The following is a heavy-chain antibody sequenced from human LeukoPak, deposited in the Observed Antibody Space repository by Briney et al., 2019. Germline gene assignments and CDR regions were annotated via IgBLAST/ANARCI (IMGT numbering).Heavy chain of an antibody. J-gene: IGHJ4*02. D-gene: IGHD3-22*01. V-gene: IGHV3-20*04. CDR3: AKSAQYYYDSSGYYLDY. CDR1: GFTFDDYG. Sequence: GGSLRLSCAASGFTFDDYGMSWVRQAPGKGLEWVSGINWNGGSTGYADSVKGRFTISRDNAKNSLYLQMNSLRAEDTAVYYCAKSAQYYYDSSGYYLDYWGQGTLVTVSS. CDR2: INWNGGST.